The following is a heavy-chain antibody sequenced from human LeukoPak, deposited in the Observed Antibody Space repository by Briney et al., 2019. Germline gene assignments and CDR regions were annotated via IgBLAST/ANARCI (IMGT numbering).Heavy chain of an antibody. Sequence: ASVKVSCKASGYTFTSYGISWVRQAPGQGLEWMGWISAYNANTNYAQKLQGRVTMTRDTSTSTVYMELSSLRSEDTAVYYCARDRAYGGYEADYWGQGTLVTVSS. D-gene: IGHD5-12*01. CDR1: GYTFTSYG. CDR2: ISAYNANT. V-gene: IGHV1-18*01. J-gene: IGHJ4*02. CDR3: ARDRAYGGYEADY.